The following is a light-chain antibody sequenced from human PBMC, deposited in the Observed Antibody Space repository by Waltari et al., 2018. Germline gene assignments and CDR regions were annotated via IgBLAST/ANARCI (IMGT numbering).Light chain of an antibody. CDR2: KDT. V-gene: IGLV3-25*03. CDR3: QSADSSGTYEV. J-gene: IGLJ1*01. Sequence: SYELTQPPSVSVSPGQTASITCSGDALPKQFAYWYQQKPGQAPVVVIYKDTGRPSGIPERFSGSSSGTTVTLTISGVQAEDEADYYCQSADSSGTYEVFGTGTKVTVL. CDR1: ALPKQF.